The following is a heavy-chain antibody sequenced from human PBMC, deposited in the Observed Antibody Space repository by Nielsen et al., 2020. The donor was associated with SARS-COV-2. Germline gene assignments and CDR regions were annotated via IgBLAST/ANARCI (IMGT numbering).Heavy chain of an antibody. D-gene: IGHD4-17*01. V-gene: IGHV3-9*01. Sequence: GGSLRLSCAASGFTFTSYGMHWVRQAPGKGLEWVSGISWNSGSIGYADSVKGRFTISRDNAKNSLYLQMNSLRAEDTALYYCATIFYGDYVFDYWGQGTLVTVSS. J-gene: IGHJ4*02. CDR3: ATIFYGDYVFDY. CDR1: GFTFTSYG. CDR2: ISWNSGSI.